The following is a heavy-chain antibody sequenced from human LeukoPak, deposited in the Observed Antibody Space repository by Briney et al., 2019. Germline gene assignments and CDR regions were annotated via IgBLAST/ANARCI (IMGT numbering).Heavy chain of an antibody. CDR2: IRYDGTNK. Sequence: GGSLRLSCAASGFTFSSYGMHWVRQAPGKGLEWVAFIRYDGTNKYYADSVKGRFTISRDNAKNSLYLQMNSLRAEDTAVYYCARAELLWFFSPLSGGTSWFDPWGQGTLVTVSS. J-gene: IGHJ5*02. CDR1: GFTFSSYG. D-gene: IGHD3-10*01. V-gene: IGHV3-30*02. CDR3: ARAELLWFFSPLSGGTSWFDP.